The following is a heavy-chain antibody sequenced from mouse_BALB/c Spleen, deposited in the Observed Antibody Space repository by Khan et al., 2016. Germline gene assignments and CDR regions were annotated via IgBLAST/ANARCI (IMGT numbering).Heavy chain of an antibody. Sequence: QVQLQQSGAELMKPGASVKISCKATGYTFSSYWIEWVKQRPGHGLEWIGEILPGTGNTNYNEKFKGKATFTADTSSNTAYMQLSSLTTEEPDVSFCARAFDGHYYAMDYWGQGTSVTVSS. CDR2: ILPGTGNT. CDR1: GYTFSSYW. V-gene: IGHV1-9*01. J-gene: IGHJ4*01. D-gene: IGHD2-3*01. CDR3: ARAFDGHYYAMDY.